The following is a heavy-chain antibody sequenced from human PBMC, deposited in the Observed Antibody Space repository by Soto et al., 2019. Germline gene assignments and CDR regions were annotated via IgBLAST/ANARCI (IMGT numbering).Heavy chain of an antibody. J-gene: IGHJ4*02. Sequence: QARLVESGGGLVEPGGSLRLSCTASGFTFGDFYMMWFRQAPGRGLEWISHITKTGTTIYHADPVKGRFSVSRDNARSSLYLQMNSLRAEDTAVYYCARPNWNSRGGVYNLWGQGTLVTVSS. CDR1: GFTFGDFY. V-gene: IGHV3-11*01. CDR2: ITKTGTTI. CDR3: ARPNWNSRGGVYNL. D-gene: IGHD3-16*01.